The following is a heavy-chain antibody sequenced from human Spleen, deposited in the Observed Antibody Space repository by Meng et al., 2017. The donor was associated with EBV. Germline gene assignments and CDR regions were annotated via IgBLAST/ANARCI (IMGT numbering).Heavy chain of an antibody. V-gene: IGHV3-72*01. D-gene: IGHD1-26*01. J-gene: IGHJ4*02. CDR1: GFSFSDHY. Sequence: EVQLVESGGGLVQPGGSLRLSCAVSGFSFSDHYMDWVRQAPGKGLEWVGRSRNRPNSYTTDYAASVKGRFTISRDASRNSLDLQMNSLRTEDTAVYYCVRGEGVTSPLEYWGQGAMVTVAS. CDR2: SRNRPNSYTT. CDR3: VRGEGVTSPLEY.